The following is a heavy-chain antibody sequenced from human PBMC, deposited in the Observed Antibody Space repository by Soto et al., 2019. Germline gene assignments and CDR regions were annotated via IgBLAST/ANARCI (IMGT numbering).Heavy chain of an antibody. CDR1: GFTFRSYV. D-gene: IGHD3-16*01. V-gene: IGHV3-30*19. CDR2: TSYDGSGK. CDR3: ARWGTTGGLDV. J-gene: IGHJ1*01. Sequence: QVQLVESGGGVVQPGTSLRLSCVGSGFTFRSYVIHWVRQAPGKGLEWVALTSYDGSGKYYGDSVRGRFTISRDNSRNTVDLQMDSLRLEDTALYYCARWGTTGGLDVWGQGTRVSVSS.